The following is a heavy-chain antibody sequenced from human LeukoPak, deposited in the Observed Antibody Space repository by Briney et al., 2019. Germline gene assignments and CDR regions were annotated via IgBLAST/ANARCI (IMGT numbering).Heavy chain of an antibody. CDR2: ISSSSYYI. Sequence: KPGGSLRLSCAASGFTFSTYNMNWVRQAPEKGLQWVSSISSSSYYIYYADSVKGRFNISRDNAKNSLYLQMNSLRVDDTAIYYCAKSIAGRPDFDYWGQGTLVTVSA. CDR3: AKSIAGRPDFDY. D-gene: IGHD6-6*01. V-gene: IGHV3-21*01. CDR1: GFTFSTYN. J-gene: IGHJ4*02.